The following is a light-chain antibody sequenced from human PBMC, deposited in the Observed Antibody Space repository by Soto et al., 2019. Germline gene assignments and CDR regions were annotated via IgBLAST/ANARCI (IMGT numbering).Light chain of an antibody. V-gene: IGKV3-11*01. CDR2: DAS. CDR1: QSVSSY. Sequence: EIVLMQSPGTLSLSPGETATLSCRASQSVSSYLAWYQQKPGQAPRLLIYDASNRAPGIPARFSGSGSGTDFTLTISSLEPEDFAVYYCQQRSNWPLTFGGGTKVDIK. CDR3: QQRSNWPLT. J-gene: IGKJ4*01.